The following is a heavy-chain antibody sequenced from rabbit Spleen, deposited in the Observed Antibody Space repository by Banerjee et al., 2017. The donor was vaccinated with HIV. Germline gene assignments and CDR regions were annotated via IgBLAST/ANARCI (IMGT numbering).Heavy chain of an antibody. Sequence: EQLEESGGGLVKPEGSLTLTCKASGVSLNDKDVMCWVRQAPGKGLEWIACINIVTGKSVYASWAKGRFTCSKTSSTTVTLQMTRLTAADTATYFCARDTSSSFSSYGMDLWGPGPSSPS. V-gene: IGHV1S45*01. J-gene: IGHJ6*01. CDR2: INIVTGKS. CDR1: GVSLNDKDV. CDR3: ARDTSSSFSSYGMDL. D-gene: IGHD1-1*01.